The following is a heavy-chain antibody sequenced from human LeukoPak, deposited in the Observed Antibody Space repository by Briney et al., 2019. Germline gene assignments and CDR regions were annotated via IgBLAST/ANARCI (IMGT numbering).Heavy chain of an antibody. CDR3: ATQKWQRPAAFDI. Sequence: LSETLSLTCSVSGDTLLSGSHDWGWVRQSPGKRLEWIGSIYDGWSAYYNPSLKSRVSISVDTSKNQFSLKLTSATSADTAVYYCATQKWQRPAAFDIWGQGTRVAVSS. J-gene: IGHJ3*02. D-gene: IGHD5-24*01. CDR2: IYDGWSA. CDR1: GDTLLSGSHD. V-gene: IGHV4-39*01.